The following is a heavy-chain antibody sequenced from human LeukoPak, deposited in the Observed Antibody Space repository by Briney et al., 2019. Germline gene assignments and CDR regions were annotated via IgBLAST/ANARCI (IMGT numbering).Heavy chain of an antibody. CDR1: GGSINSYY. Sequence: SETLSLTCTISGGSINSYYWSWIRQPPGKGLEWIGYIYYSGSTNYNPSLKSRVTISVDTSKNQFSLRLSSVTAADTAVYYCARVTGYMTEDYFDYWGQGTLITVSS. CDR2: IYYSGST. D-gene: IGHD6-13*01. CDR3: ARVTGYMTEDYFDY. V-gene: IGHV4-59*01. J-gene: IGHJ4*02.